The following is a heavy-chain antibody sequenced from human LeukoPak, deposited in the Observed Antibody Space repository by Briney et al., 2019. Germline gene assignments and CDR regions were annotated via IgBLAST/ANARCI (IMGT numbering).Heavy chain of an antibody. J-gene: IGHJ4*02. CDR2: INHNGST. V-gene: IGHV4-34*01. Sequence: PSETLSLTCAVYGGSFSGYYWSWIRQPPGKGLEWIGEINHNGSTNYNPSLKSRVTISVDTSKNQFSLRLSSVTAADTAVYYCASAYYDSSAPYYFDYWGQGTLVTVSS. D-gene: IGHD3-22*01. CDR3: ASAYYDSSAPYYFDY. CDR1: GGSFSGYY.